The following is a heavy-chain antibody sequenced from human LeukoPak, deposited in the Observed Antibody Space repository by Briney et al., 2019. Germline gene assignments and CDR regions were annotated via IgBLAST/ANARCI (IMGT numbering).Heavy chain of an antibody. Sequence: SETLSLTCTVSGDSISNGVKYWSWIRQHPGRGLEWIGYIYHSGRSYYNPSLKSRITMSVDTSKNQFSLNPSSVTAADTAVYYCAREQVECTGGTCQSRVGFDFWGQGTLVTVSS. J-gene: IGHJ4*02. CDR1: GDSISNGVKY. CDR3: AREQVECTGGTCQSRVGFDF. V-gene: IGHV4-31*03. D-gene: IGHD2-8*02. CDR2: IYHSGRS.